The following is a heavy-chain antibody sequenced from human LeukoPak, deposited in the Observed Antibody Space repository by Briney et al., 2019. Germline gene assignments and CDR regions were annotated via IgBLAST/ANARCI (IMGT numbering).Heavy chain of an antibody. V-gene: IGHV3-48*04. CDR2: IVGSSRNI. Sequence: GGSLRLSCTASGFSFSTYSMNWVRQAPRKGLEWVSYIVGSSRNIYYADSVKGRFTISRDNAKNSLYLQMDSLRAEDTAVYHCATDSPETAAFDYWGQGTLVTVSS. CDR1: GFSFSTYS. D-gene: IGHD1-1*01. J-gene: IGHJ4*02. CDR3: ATDSPETAAFDY.